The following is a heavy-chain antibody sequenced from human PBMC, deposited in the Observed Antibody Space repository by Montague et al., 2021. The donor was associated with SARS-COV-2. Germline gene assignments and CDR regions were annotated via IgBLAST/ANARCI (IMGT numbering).Heavy chain of an antibody. CDR3: ARHVDPCGGNCRIWYFDL. CDR2: IYYSGST. Sequence: SETLSLTCTVSGGSISSGGYYWSWIRQHPGKGLEWIGYIYYSGSTYYNPSLKSRVTVAVDTSTNQFSLRLSSLTAADTAMYYCARHVDPCGGNCRIWYFDLWGRGSLVTVSS. D-gene: IGHD4-23*01. CDR1: GGSISSGGYY. J-gene: IGHJ2*01. V-gene: IGHV4-39*01.